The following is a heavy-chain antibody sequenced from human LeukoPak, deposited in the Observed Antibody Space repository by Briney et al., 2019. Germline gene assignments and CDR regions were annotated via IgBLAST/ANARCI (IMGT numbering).Heavy chain of an antibody. CDR2: ISGSGGST. D-gene: IGHD2-2*01. CDR3: AKSLVPAAPRWFDP. Sequence: PGGSLRLSCVASGFTFSNNAMSWVRQAPGKGLEWVSGISGSGGSTYYADSVKGRFTISRDNSKNTLYLQMNSLRAEDTAVYYCAKSLVPAAPRWFDPWGQGTLVTVSS. CDR1: GFTFSNNA. V-gene: IGHV3-23*01. J-gene: IGHJ5*02.